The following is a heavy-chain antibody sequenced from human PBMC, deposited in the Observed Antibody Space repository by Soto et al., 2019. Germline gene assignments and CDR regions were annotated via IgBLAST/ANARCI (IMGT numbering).Heavy chain of an antibody. Sequence: ASVKVSCKASGYTFTGYYMHWVRQAPGQGLEWMGWINPNSGGTNYAQKFQGWVTMTRDTSISTAYMELSRLRSDDTAVYYCAKGKANCTNGVCPYYFDYWGQGTLVTVSS. CDR3: AKGKANCTNGVCPYYFDY. J-gene: IGHJ4*02. CDR1: GYTFTGYY. V-gene: IGHV1-2*04. CDR2: INPNSGGT. D-gene: IGHD2-8*01.